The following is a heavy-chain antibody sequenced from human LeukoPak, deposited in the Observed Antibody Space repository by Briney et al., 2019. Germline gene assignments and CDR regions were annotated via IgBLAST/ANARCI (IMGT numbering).Heavy chain of an antibody. J-gene: IGHJ6*02. V-gene: IGHV3-49*04. Sequence: GWSLRLSCTASGFTFGDYAMSWVRQAPGKGLEWVGFIRSKAYGGTTEYAASVKGRFTISRDDSKSIAFLQMNSLKTEDTAVYYCTSSGYSLVYYGMDVWGQGTTVTVSS. CDR2: IRSKAYGGTT. CDR1: GFTFGDYA. D-gene: IGHD5-12*01. CDR3: TSSGYSLVYYGMDV.